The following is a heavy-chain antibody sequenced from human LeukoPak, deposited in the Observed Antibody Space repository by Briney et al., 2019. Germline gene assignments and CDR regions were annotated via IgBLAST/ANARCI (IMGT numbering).Heavy chain of an antibody. D-gene: IGHD3-10*01. CDR1: GLRFSRYN. V-gene: IGHV3-48*01. J-gene: IGHJ5*01. CDR2: ISTTSETK. CDR3: VRLRRNSDRSYYYYYYDS. Sequence: GGSLRLSCTTSGLRFSRYNFNWVRQAPGKGLEWLSYISTTSETKYYGDSVKGRFNISRDNAKNFLYLQMDSLRAEDTAVYYCVRLRRNSDRSYYYYYYDSWGQGILVTVSS.